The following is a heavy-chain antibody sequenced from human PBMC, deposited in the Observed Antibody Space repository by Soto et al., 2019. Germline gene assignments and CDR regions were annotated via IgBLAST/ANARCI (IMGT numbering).Heavy chain of an antibody. CDR3: ARDRPSSWYTIDY. D-gene: IGHD6-13*01. Sequence: ASVKVSCKASGYTFTGYYMHWVRQAPLQGLEWMGWINPNSGGTNYAQKFQGRVTMTRDTSISTAYMELSRLRSDDKAVYYCARDRPSSWYTIDYWGQGTLVTVSS. CDR2: INPNSGGT. J-gene: IGHJ4*02. V-gene: IGHV1-2*02. CDR1: GYTFTGYY.